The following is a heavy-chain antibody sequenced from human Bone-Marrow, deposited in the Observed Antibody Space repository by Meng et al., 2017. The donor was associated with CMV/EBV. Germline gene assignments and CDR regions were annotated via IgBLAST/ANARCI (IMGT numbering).Heavy chain of an antibody. Sequence: SCAASELLLRNYWMSWVRQAPGMGLEWVANINQDGSEKYYVDSVRGRFTISRDNAENPVSLQMNGLRAEDTAVYYCARVLDNDFWSGYPDYCGQGTLVTVSS. D-gene: IGHD3-3*01. CDR1: ELLLRNYW. J-gene: IGHJ4*02. V-gene: IGHV3-7*01. CDR2: INQDGSEK. CDR3: ARVLDNDFWSGYPDY.